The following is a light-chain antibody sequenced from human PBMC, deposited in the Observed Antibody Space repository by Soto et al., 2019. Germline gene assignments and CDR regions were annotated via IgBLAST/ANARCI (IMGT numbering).Light chain of an antibody. Sequence: QSVLTQPPSASGTPGQRVTISCSGSSSNIGTNTVTWYQQVPGTAPKLLIYSNTQRPSGVPDRFSGSKSGTSASLAISGLQFEDEADYYCAAWDDSLNGVLGAGTKVTVL. CDR3: AAWDDSLNGV. CDR1: SSNIGTNT. J-gene: IGLJ1*01. V-gene: IGLV1-44*01. CDR2: SNT.